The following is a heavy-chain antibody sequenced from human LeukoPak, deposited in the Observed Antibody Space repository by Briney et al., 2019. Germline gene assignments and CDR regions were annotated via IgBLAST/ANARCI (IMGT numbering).Heavy chain of an antibody. Sequence: GGSLRLSCAASGFTFSTYWMSWVRQAPGKGLEWVANIMQDGNEKYYVDSVRGRFTISRDNAKNSLYLQMNSLRAEDTAVYYCARVKGHYDILTGYYMDVWGKGTTVTISS. CDR2: IMQDGNEK. CDR3: ARVKGHYDILTGYYMDV. V-gene: IGHV3-7*03. D-gene: IGHD3-9*01. CDR1: GFTFSTYW. J-gene: IGHJ6*03.